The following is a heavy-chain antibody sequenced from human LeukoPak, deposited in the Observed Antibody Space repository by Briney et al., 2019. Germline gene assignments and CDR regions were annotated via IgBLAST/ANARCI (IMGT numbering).Heavy chain of an antibody. J-gene: IGHJ4*02. Sequence: ASVKVSCKVSGYTLTELSMHWVRQAPGKGLEWMGGFDPEDGETIYAQKFQGRVTMTEDTSTDTAYMEVSSLRSEDTAVYYCGTGRPMITFGGAIVEYYFDYWGQGSLVTVSS. V-gene: IGHV1-24*01. CDR3: GTGRPMITFGGAIVEYYFDY. CDR1: GYTLTELS. CDR2: FDPEDGET. D-gene: IGHD3-16*02.